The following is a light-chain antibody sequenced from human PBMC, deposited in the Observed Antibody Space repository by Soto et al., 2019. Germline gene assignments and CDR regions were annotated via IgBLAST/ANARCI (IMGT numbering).Light chain of an antibody. V-gene: IGKV3-11*01. Sequence: EIVLTQSPATLSLSPGERATLSCRASQSPSGYLAWYQQRPGQAPRLLIYDASSRANGIPARFTGSGSGTDFSLTISSLEPEDLAVYYCQQGSTWPTFGQGTRVDIK. J-gene: IGKJ1*01. CDR2: DAS. CDR1: QSPSGY. CDR3: QQGSTWPT.